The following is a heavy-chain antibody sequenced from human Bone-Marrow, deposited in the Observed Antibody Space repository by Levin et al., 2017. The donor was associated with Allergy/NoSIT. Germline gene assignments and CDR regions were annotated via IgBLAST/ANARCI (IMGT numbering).Heavy chain of an antibody. D-gene: IGHD5-18*01. CDR3: ARIPDTTSQFYY. CDR1: GGSIRSGGYY. CDR2: IYDSGST. V-gene: IGHV4-31*03. J-gene: IGHJ4*02. Sequence: SETLSLTCTVSGGSIRSGGYYWSWIRQHPGRGLEWIGYIYDSGSTSYNPSLESRVAISVDTSKNQFYLKLTSLTAADTAVYYCARIPDTTSQFYYWGQGTLVTVSS.